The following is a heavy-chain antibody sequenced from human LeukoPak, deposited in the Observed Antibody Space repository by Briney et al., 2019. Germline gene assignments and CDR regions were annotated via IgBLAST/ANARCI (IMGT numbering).Heavy chain of an antibody. CDR2: IYHSGST. D-gene: IGHD6-13*01. J-gene: IGHJ5*02. V-gene: IGHV4-38-2*02. CDR3: ARDTARGSSSWHHTNWLDP. CDR1: GYSISSGYY. Sequence: SETLSLTCTVSGYSISSGYYWGWIRQPPGKGLEWIGSIYHSGSTYYNPSLKSRVTISVDTPKNQFSLKLSSVTAADTAVYYCARDTARGSSSWHHTNWLDPWGQGTLVTVSS.